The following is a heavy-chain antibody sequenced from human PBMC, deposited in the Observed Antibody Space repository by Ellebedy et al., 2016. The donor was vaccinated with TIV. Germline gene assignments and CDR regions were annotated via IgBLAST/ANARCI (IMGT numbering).Heavy chain of an antibody. J-gene: IGHJ4*02. V-gene: IGHV3-30*03. D-gene: IGHD3-10*01. CDR2: ISSDGSNK. Sequence: GGSLRLXXVASGFTFRSHGIYWVRQAPGKGLEWVAVISSDGSNKYYAESVKGRFTISRDNSKNTLYLQMNSLRTDDMAVYYCARGGSSGSSDYWGQGTLVTVSS. CDR3: ARGGSSGSSDY. CDR1: GFTFRSHG.